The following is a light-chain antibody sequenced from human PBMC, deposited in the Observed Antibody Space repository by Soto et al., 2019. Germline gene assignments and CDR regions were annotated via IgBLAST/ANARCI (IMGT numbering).Light chain of an antibody. Sequence: EIVLTHSPDTLSLSPGDRATLSCRASQSISSYLAWYQQKPGQSPRLLIYDASNRATGIPARFSGSGSGTDFTLTISSLEPEDFAVYYCQQRSDWPPITFGQGTRLEI. CDR3: QQRSDWPPIT. CDR2: DAS. J-gene: IGKJ5*01. V-gene: IGKV3-11*01. CDR1: QSISSY.